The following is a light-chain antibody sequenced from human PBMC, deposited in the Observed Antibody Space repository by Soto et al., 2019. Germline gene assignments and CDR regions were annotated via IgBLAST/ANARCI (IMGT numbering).Light chain of an antibody. V-gene: IGKV3-15*01. CDR1: QSVRTR. J-gene: IGKJ5*01. Sequence: EIVMTQSPATLSVSPGEGATLSCRASQSVRTRLAWNQQKPGQAPRLLILGASTRATGIPDRFSGTGSGTEFTLTIRSLQSEDFAVYHCQQYDTWPRTTFGQGTRLEI. CDR3: QQYDTWPRTT. CDR2: GAS.